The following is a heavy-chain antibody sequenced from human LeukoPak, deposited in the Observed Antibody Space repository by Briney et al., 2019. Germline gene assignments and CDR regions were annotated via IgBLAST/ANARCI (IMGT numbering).Heavy chain of an antibody. CDR1: GFTFSSYA. CDR3: AKAESWYPYGSGSPPGY. Sequence: AGGSLRLSCAASGFTFSSYAMGWVRQAPGKGLEWVSAISGSGGSTYYADSVKGRFTISRDNSKNTLYLQMNSLRAEDTAVYYCAKAESWYPYGSGSPPGYWGQGTLVTVSS. CDR2: ISGSGGST. J-gene: IGHJ4*02. D-gene: IGHD3-10*01. V-gene: IGHV3-23*01.